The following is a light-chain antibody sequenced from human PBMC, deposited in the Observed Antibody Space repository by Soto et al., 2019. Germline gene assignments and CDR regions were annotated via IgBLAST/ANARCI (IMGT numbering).Light chain of an antibody. CDR2: EGS. J-gene: IGLJ3*02. V-gene: IGLV2-23*01. CDR3: CSYAGTSGAHWV. CDR1: NSDVGSYNL. Sequence: QSVLTQPASVSGSPGQSITISCTGTNSDVGSYNLVSWYQHHPGKAPKLMIYEGSRRPSGVSNRFSGSKSGNTASLTISGLQAEDEADYFCCSYAGTSGAHWVFGGGTKLTV.